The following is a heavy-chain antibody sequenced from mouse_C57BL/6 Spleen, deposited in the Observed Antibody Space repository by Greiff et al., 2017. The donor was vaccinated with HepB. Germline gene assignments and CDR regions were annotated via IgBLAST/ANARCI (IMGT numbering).Heavy chain of an antibody. CDR2: IWWDDDK. Sequence: QVTLKVSGPGILQPSQTLSLTCSFSGFSLSTFGMGVGWIRQPSGKGLEWLAHIWWDDDKYYNPALKSRLTISKDTTNNQLFLTLANVDTADTATYYCARSYYYGSSLYYFDYWGQGTTLTVSS. CDR1: GFSLSTFGMG. CDR3: ARSYYYGSSLYYFDY. D-gene: IGHD1-1*01. V-gene: IGHV8-8*01. J-gene: IGHJ2*01.